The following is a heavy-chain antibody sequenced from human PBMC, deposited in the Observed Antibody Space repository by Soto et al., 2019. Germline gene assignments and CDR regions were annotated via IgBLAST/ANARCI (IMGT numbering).Heavy chain of an antibody. CDR3: ARERREPTYPYCYYGMDV. CDR2: ISAYNGNT. Sequence: ASVKVSCKASGYTFTSYGISWVRQAPGQGLEWMGWISAYNGNTNYAQKLQGRVTMTTDTSTSTAYMELRSLRSDDTAVYYCARERREPTYPYCYYGMDVWGQGTTVTVSS. D-gene: IGHD1-26*01. J-gene: IGHJ6*02. CDR1: GYTFTSYG. V-gene: IGHV1-18*01.